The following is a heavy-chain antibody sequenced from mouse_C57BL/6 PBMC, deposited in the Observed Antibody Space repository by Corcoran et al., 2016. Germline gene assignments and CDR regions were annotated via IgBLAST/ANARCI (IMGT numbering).Heavy chain of an antibody. CDR1: GYTFTDYY. J-gene: IGHJ2*01. CDR2: INPNNGGT. CDR3: AHSNYDYYFDY. D-gene: IGHD2-5*01. Sequence: EVQLQQSGPELVKPGASVKISCKASGYTFTDYYMNWVKQSHGKSLEWIGDINPNNGGTSYNQKFKGKATLTVDKSSSTAYMELRSLTSEDSAVYDGAHSNYDYYFDYWGQGTTLTVSS. V-gene: IGHV1-26*01.